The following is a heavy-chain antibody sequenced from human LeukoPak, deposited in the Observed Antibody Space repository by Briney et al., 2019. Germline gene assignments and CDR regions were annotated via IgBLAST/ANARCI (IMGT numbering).Heavy chain of an antibody. J-gene: IGHJ3*02. CDR2: IYYSGST. V-gene: IGHV4-59*01. Sequence: PSETLSLTCTVSGGSISSYYWSWIRQPPGKGLEWIGYIYYSGSTNYNPSLKSRVTISVDTSKNQFSLKLSSVTAADTAVYYCARTYYYDSSAEDCAFDIWGQGTMVTVSS. D-gene: IGHD3-22*01. CDR1: GGSISSYY. CDR3: ARTYYYDSSAEDCAFDI.